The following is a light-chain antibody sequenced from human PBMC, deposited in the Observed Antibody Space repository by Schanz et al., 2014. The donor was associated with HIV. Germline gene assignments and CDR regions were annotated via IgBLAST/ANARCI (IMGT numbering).Light chain of an antibody. CDR1: SSDVGVYNY. J-gene: IGLJ2*01. Sequence: QSVLTQPASVSGSPGQSITISCTGTSSDVGVYNYVSWYQQHPGKAPKLMIYDVNNRPSGVSNRFSGSKSGNTASLTISGLQAEDEADYYCNSYTRTSTPVFGGGTKLTVL. CDR3: NSYTRTSTPV. V-gene: IGLV2-14*03. CDR2: DVN.